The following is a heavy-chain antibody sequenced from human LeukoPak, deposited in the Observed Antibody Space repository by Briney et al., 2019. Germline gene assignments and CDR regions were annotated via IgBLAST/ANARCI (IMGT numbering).Heavy chain of an antibody. J-gene: IGHJ3*02. V-gene: IGHV3-23*01. D-gene: IGHD3-3*01. Sequence: PGGSLRLSCAASGFTFSSYAMSWVRQAPGKGLEWVSAISGSGGSTYYADSVKGRFTISRDNAKNSLYLQMNSLRAEDTAVYYCARRADVLRFLEWSRTNAFDIWGQGTMVTVSS. CDR2: ISGSGGST. CDR1: GFTFSSYA. CDR3: ARRADVLRFLEWSRTNAFDI.